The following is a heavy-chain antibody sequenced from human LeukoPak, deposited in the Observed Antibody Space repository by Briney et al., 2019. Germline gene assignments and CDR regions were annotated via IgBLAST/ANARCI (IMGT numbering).Heavy chain of an antibody. V-gene: IGHV1-2*02. CDR3: ARDLEPYFDY. CDR1: GYMFIGYY. J-gene: IGHJ4*02. Sequence: GASVKVSCKASGYMFIGYYIHWVRQAPGQGLEWMGWISPHSGGTNFAQKFQGRVTMTRDTSISTAYMELSRLISDDTAVYYCARDLEPYFDYWGQGTLVTVSS. CDR2: ISPHSGGT.